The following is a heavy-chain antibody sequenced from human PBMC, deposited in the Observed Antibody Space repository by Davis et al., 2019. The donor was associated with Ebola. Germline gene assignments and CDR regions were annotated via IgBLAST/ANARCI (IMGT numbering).Heavy chain of an antibody. J-gene: IGHJ4*02. V-gene: IGHV3-7*01. D-gene: IGHD1-1*01. CDR1: GFSFSNYW. Sequence: GESLKIPCAASGFSFSNYWMSWVRQAPGKGLQRVGQINQDGSEKYYVDSVKGRFTISRDNAKNSLYLQMNSLRAEDTAVYYCARDATGTTFDSWGQGTLVTVSS. CDR2: INQDGSEK. CDR3: ARDATGTTFDS.